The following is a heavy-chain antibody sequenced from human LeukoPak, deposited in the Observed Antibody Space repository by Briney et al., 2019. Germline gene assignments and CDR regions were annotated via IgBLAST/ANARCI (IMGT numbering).Heavy chain of an antibody. CDR3: ARGGYYYDSSGYPSLGGLNFDY. V-gene: IGHV4-59*01. CDR1: GGSISSYY. CDR2: IYSSGRT. J-gene: IGHJ4*02. Sequence: SETLSLTCTVSGGSISSYYWSWIRQPPGKGLEWIGFIYSSGRTNYNPSLKGRVTISVDTSKNQFSLKLSSVTAADTAVYYCARGGYYYDSSGYPSLGGLNFDYWGQGTLVPVSS. D-gene: IGHD3-22*01.